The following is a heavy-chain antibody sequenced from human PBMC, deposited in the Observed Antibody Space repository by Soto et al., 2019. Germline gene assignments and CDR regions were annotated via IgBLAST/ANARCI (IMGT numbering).Heavy chain of an antibody. CDR3: ARDMALGGIAAAGTLAY. Sequence: GGSLRLSCAASGFTFSSYSMNWVRQAPGKGLEWVSSISSSSSYIYYADSVKGRFTISRDNAKNSLYLQMNSLRAEDTAVYYCARDMALGGIAAAGTLAYWGQGTLVTVSS. V-gene: IGHV3-21*01. D-gene: IGHD6-13*01. CDR1: GFTFSSYS. CDR2: ISSSSSYI. J-gene: IGHJ4*02.